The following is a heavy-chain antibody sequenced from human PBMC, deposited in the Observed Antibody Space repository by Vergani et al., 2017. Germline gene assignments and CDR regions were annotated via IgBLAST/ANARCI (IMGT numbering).Heavy chain of an antibody. D-gene: IGHD3-22*01. CDR2: IRYDGTKR. J-gene: IGHJ4*02. CDR3: ARDIRFYYDTRDYSYYFDS. Sequence: QVQLVESGGGVVQPGGSLRLSCIASGFTFRIYGMHWVRQAPGKGLEWVAFIRYDGTKRFYGDSVKGRFTISRDNSQTTVFLQIHSLRADDTALYYCARDIRFYYDTRDYSYYFDSWGQGTLVTVSS. CDR1: GFTFRIYG. V-gene: IGHV3-30*02.